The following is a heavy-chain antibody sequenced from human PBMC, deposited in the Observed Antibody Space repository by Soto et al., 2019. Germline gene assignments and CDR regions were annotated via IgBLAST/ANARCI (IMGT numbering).Heavy chain of an antibody. J-gene: IGHJ4*02. Sequence: SETLSLTCTVSGGSISSYYWSWIRQPPGKGLEWVGYIYYSESTNYNPSLKSRVTISVDTSKNQFSLKLSSVTAADTAVYYCASSLRRAEAGSEYWGQGTLVTVSS. CDR1: GGSISSYY. CDR2: IYYSEST. V-gene: IGHV4-59*01. CDR3: ASSLRRAEAGSEY. D-gene: IGHD6-13*01.